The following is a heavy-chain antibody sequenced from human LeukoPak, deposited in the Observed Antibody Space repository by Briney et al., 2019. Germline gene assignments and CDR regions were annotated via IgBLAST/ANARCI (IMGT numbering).Heavy chain of an antibody. CDR2: ISGYNGNT. CDR3: ARVALHIVVVIAIAKY. V-gene: IGHV1-18*01. J-gene: IGHJ4*02. D-gene: IGHD2-21*01. CDR1: GNTFTNYG. Sequence: GASVKVSCKAFGNTFTNYGINWVRQAPGQGLEWMGWISGYNGNTNFAQKFQGRVAMTTDTSTSTAYMELSSLRSEDTAVYYCARVALHIVVVIAIAKYWGQGTLVTVSS.